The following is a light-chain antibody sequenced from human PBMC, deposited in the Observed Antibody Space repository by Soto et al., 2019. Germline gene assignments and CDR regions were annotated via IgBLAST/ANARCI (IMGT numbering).Light chain of an antibody. V-gene: IGLV2-23*01. CDR1: SSDVGSYNL. CDR2: EGS. J-gene: IGLJ3*02. CDR3: CSYAGSSTFLWV. Sequence: QSALTQPASVSGSPGQSITISCTGTSSDVGSYNLVSWYQQHPGKAPKLMIYEGSKWPSGVSNRFSGSKSGNTASLTISGLQAEDEADYYCCSYAGSSTFLWVFGGGTKLTVL.